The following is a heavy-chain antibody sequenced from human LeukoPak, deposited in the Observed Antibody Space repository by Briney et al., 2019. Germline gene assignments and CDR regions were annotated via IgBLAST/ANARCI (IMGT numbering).Heavy chain of an antibody. V-gene: IGHV4-4*02. CDR2: IYHSGST. CDR1: GGSISSNNW. D-gene: IGHD3-22*01. J-gene: IGHJ4*02. Sequence: TSGTLSLTCAVSGGSISSNNWWSWVRPPPGKGLEWIGEIYHSGSTNYNPSLRSRVAISVDKSKNQFSLKVTSVTAADTAMYYCARGSSGSKFDYWGQGTLVTVSS. CDR3: ARGSSGSKFDY.